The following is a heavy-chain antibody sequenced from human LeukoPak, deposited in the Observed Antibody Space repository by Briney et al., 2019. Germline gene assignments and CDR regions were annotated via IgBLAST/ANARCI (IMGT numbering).Heavy chain of an antibody. D-gene: IGHD6-6*01. CDR3: AKDHRLWAYSSSSGRVFDY. Sequence: PGGSLRLSCAASGFTFSSYAMSWVRQAPGKGLEWVSAISGSGGSTYYADSVKGRFTISRDNSKNTLYLQMNSLRAEDTAVYYCAKDHRLWAYSSSSGRVFDYWGQGTLVTVSS. CDR2: ISGSGGST. V-gene: IGHV3-23*01. CDR1: GFTFSSYA. J-gene: IGHJ4*02.